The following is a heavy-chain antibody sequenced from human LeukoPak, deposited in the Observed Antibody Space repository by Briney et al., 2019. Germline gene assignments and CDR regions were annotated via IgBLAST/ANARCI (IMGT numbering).Heavy chain of an antibody. CDR2: IKQDGSEK. CDR3: ARARLFGLRTLDY. Sequence: GGSLRLSCAASGFTFSSYWMSWVRQAPGKGLEWVANIKQDGSEKYYVDSVKGRFTISRDNAKNSLYLQMNSLRAEDTAVYYCARARLFGLRTLDYWGQGTLATVSS. D-gene: IGHD3/OR15-3a*01. V-gene: IGHV3-7*01. CDR1: GFTFSSYW. J-gene: IGHJ4*02.